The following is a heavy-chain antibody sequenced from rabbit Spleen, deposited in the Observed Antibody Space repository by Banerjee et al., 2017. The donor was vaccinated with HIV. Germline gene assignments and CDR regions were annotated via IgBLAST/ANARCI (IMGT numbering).Heavy chain of an antibody. Sequence: QQQLEESGGGLVKPEGSLTLTCKASGFSFSNSDYMCWVRQAPGKGLEWISCIAGGASGFTYSATWAKGRFTCSKTSSTTVTLQMTSLTAADTATYFCARDTGTSFSTYGMDLWGQGTLVTVS. J-gene: IGHJ6*01. CDR3: ARDTGTSFSTYGMDL. CDR2: IAGGASGFT. V-gene: IGHV1S45*01. CDR1: GFSFSNSDY. D-gene: IGHD8-1*01.